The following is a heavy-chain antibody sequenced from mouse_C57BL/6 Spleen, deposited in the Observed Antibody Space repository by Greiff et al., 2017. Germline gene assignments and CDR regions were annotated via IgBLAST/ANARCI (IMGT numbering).Heavy chain of an antibody. Sequence: QVQLQQSGAELARPGASVKLSCKASGYTFTSYGISWVKQRTGQGLEWIGEIYPRSGNTYYNEKLKGKAPLTADKSSSTAYMELRSLTSDDAAVYFCARDSYDGYYRYYLDSWGPGTTLTVSS. CDR3: ARDSYDGYYRYYLDS. J-gene: IGHJ2*01. V-gene: IGHV1-81*01. CDR2: IYPRSGNT. D-gene: IGHD2-3*01. CDR1: GYTFTSYG.